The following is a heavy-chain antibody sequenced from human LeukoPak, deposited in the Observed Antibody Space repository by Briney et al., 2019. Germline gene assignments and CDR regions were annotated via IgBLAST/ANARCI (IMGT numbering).Heavy chain of an antibody. J-gene: IGHJ2*01. D-gene: IGHD6-19*01. V-gene: IGHV3-66*01. Sequence: GGSLRLSCAASGFTVSSNYMSWVRQAPGKGLEWVSVIYSGGSTYYADSVKGRFTISRDNSKNTLYLQMNSLRAEDTAVYYCARGRRVAAVLDWYFDLWGRGTLVTVSS. CDR3: ARGRRVAAVLDWYFDL. CDR1: GFTVSSNY. CDR2: IYSGGST.